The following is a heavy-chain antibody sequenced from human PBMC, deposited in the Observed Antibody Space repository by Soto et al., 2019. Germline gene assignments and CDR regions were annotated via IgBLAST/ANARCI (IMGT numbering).Heavy chain of an antibody. Sequence: GGSLRLSCAASGFTFNNYAMNWVRQAPGKGLEWVSVVGGGGDTTYYADSVKGRFIISRDNSKITLYLQMNSLRAEDTAVYYCAKGAGSPDYFDSWGQGTLVTVSS. J-gene: IGHJ4*02. CDR1: GFTFNNYA. V-gene: IGHV3-23*01. CDR2: VGGGGDTT. CDR3: AKGAGSPDYFDS. D-gene: IGHD6-13*01.